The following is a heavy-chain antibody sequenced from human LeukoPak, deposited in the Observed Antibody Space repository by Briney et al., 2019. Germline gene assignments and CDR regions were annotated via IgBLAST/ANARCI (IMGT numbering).Heavy chain of an antibody. CDR2: IYYSGRT. CDR3: ARLRGGSYAPDAYFYYGMDV. J-gene: IGHJ6*02. V-gene: IGHV4-59*08. D-gene: IGHD1-26*01. CDR1: GDSIGTYY. Sequence: SETLSLTCTVSGDSIGTYYWTWIRQPPGKGLEWLGYIYYSGRTNYNPSLKSRVTISVDTSKNQFSLKLRSVTASDTAVYYCARLRGGSYAPDAYFYYGMDVWGQGTTVIVSS.